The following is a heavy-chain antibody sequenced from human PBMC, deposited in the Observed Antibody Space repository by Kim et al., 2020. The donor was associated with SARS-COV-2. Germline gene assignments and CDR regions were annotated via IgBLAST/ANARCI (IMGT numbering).Heavy chain of an antibody. D-gene: IGHD6-25*01. CDR1: AGSISSYY. J-gene: IGHJ6*02. CDR2: IYTSGST. V-gene: IGHV4-4*07. CDR3: ARDTRIAAPHYYGMDV. Sequence: SETLSLTCTVSAGSISSYYWSWIRQPAGKGLEWIGRIYTSGSTNYNPSLKSRVTMSVDTSKNQFSLKLSSVTAADTAVYYCARDTRIAAPHYYGMDVWSQGTTVTVSS.